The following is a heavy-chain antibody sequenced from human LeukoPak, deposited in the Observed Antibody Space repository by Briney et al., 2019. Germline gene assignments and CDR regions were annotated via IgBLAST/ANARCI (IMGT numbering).Heavy chain of an antibody. CDR2: IYYSGST. V-gene: IGHV4-61*10. Sequence: SQTLSLTCTVSGVSISSGRYYWGWLPQPAGQGLEWFVYIYYSGSTNYNPSLKSLVTISVNTSNYQFSLKLSSVTAADTAVYYCAGVGRSGGPHYFDYWGQGTLVTVSP. D-gene: IGHD3-3*01. CDR1: GVSISSGRYY. CDR3: AGVGRSGGPHYFDY. J-gene: IGHJ4*02.